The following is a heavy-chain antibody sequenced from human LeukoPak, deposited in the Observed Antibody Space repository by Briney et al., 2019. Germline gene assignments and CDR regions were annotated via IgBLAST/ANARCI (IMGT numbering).Heavy chain of an antibody. CDR1: GFTFDDHT. CDR3: AKDKGPPRGYCSGGSCQELDY. Sequence: GGSLRLSCAASGFTFDDHTMHWVRQAPGKGLEWVSLISWDGGSTYYADSVKGRFTISRDNSKNSLYLQMNSLRTEDTALYYCAKDKGPPRGYCSGGSCQELDYWGQGTLVTVSS. CDR2: ISWDGGST. V-gene: IGHV3-43*01. D-gene: IGHD2-15*01. J-gene: IGHJ4*02.